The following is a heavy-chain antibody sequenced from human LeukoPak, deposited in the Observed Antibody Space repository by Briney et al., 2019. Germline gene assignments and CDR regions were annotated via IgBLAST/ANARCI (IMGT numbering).Heavy chain of an antibody. CDR3: ARFGYCSSTSCYYYFDY. CDR2: INPNSGGT. V-gene: IGHV1-2*02. D-gene: IGHD2-2*01. CDR1: GYTFTGYY. Sequence: ASVKVSCKASGYTFTGYYMHWVRQAPGQGLEWMGWINPNSGGTNYAQKFQGRVTMTRDTSISTAYMELSRLRSDDTAVYYCARFGYCSSTSCYYYFDYWGQGTLVIVSS. J-gene: IGHJ4*02.